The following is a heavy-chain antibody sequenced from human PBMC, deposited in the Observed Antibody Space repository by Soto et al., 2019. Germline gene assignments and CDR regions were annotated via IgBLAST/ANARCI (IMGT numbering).Heavy chain of an antibody. V-gene: IGHV3-33*01. CDR1: GLTCTSHG. J-gene: IGHJ4*02. Sequence: QVQLVESGGGVVQPWRSLRLSCSASGLTCTSHGFHWVRQAPGKGLEWVACIAYDGGQKYYAEAVNGRFTISRDDSKNTLYLHRNSLRADDTAVYYCLRDRELSYLYSWGQGNRVTVSS. CDR3: LRDRELSYLYS. CDR2: IAYDGGQK. D-gene: IGHD1-7*01.